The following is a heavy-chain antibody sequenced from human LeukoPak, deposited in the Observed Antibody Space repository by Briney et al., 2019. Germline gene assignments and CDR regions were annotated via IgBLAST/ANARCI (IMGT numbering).Heavy chain of an antibody. CDR2: IDPSDSYT. J-gene: IGHJ4*02. Sequence: GESLKISCKGSGYGFTSSWINWVRQMPGKGLEWMGRIDPSDSYTNYSPSFQGHVTISADKSISTAYLQWSSLKASDTAMYYCAREYYDILTGYYLDYWGQGTLVTVSS. CDR3: AREYYDILTGYYLDY. V-gene: IGHV5-10-1*01. D-gene: IGHD3-9*01. CDR1: GYGFTSSW.